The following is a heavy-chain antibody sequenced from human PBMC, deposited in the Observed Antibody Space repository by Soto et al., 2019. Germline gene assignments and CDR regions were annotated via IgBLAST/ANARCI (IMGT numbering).Heavy chain of an antibody. CDR2: INPSDSNT. CDR3: ARPDCGRADCQLAPY. J-gene: IGHJ1*01. CDR1: GYIFTNYW. Sequence: GESLKISCQGSGYIFTNYWINWVRQMPGKGLEWMGRINPSDSNTNYSPSFQGHVIISADKSTSTAYLQWSSLRASDTAMYYCARPDCGRADCQLAPYWGQGTLVTVSS. V-gene: IGHV5-10-1*01. D-gene: IGHD2-21*02.